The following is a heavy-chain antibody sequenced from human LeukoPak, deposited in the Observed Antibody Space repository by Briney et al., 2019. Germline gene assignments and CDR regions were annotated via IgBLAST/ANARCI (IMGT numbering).Heavy chain of an antibody. Sequence: SETLSLTCTVSGGSISTSNYYWGWIRQPPGKGLEWIGSIYYSGSTYYNPSLKSRVTISVDTSKNQFSLKLSSVTAADTAVYYCVTQGYCSTTSCHDYWGQGTLVTVSS. D-gene: IGHD2-2*01. CDR2: IYYSGST. CDR3: VTQGYCSTTSCHDY. V-gene: IGHV4-39*01. J-gene: IGHJ4*02. CDR1: GGSISTSNYY.